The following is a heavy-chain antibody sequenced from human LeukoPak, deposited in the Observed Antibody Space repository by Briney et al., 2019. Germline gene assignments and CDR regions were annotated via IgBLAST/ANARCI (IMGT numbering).Heavy chain of an antibody. D-gene: IGHD2-21*02. CDR2: ISGSGGST. V-gene: IGHV3-23*01. CDR1: GFTFSSYA. CDR3: AKVARYCGGDCYSGDY. J-gene: IGHJ4*02. Sequence: GGSLTLSCAASGFTFSSYAMSWVRQAPGKGLEWVSAISGSGGSTYYADSVKGRFTISRDNSKNTLYLQMNSLRAEDTAVYYCAKVARYCGGDCYSGDYWGQGTLVTVSS.